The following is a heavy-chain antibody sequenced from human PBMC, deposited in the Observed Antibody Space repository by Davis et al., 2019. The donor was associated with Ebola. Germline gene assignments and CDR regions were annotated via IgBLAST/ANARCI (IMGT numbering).Heavy chain of an antibody. CDR3: TRDAGAVTDFDF. CDR2: ISRDGSIT. D-gene: IGHD1-26*01. Sequence: PGGSLRLSCAVSGLTFSSSTMHWVRQAPGKGLKWVAVISRDGSITAYADSVKGRFTVSRDNSNNALFVQMNSLRTEDTAVYYCTRDAGAVTDFDFWGQGTLVTVSS. CDR1: GLTFSSST. J-gene: IGHJ4*02. V-gene: IGHV3-30*04.